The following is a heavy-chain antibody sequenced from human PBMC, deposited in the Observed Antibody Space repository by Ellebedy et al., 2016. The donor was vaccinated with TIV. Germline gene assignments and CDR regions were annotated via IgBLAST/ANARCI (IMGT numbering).Heavy chain of an antibody. V-gene: IGHV3-74*01. CDR1: GFTFSSYW. CDR3: AKDGGELDVVVVGATPTGTADFDY. CDR2: INSDGSST. J-gene: IGHJ4*02. D-gene: IGHD2-15*01. Sequence: PGGSLRLSCAASGFTFSSYWMHWVRQPPGKGLVWVSRINSDGSSTTYADSVKGRFTISRANAKNTLYLQMNSLRAEDTAIYYCAKDGGELDVVVVGATPTGTADFDYWGQGTLVTVSS.